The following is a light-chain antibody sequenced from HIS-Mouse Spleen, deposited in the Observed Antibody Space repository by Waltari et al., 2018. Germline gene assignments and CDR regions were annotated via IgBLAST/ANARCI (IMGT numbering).Light chain of an antibody. CDR2: EVS. Sequence: QSALTQPPSVSGSPGQSVTLSCTGTSSDVGSYTRVSWYQQPPGTAPKLMIYEVSNRPSGVPDRFSGSKSGNTASLTISGLQAEDEADYYCSSYTSSSTVFGTGTKVTVL. CDR3: SSYTSSSTV. CDR1: SSDVGSYTR. V-gene: IGLV2-18*02. J-gene: IGLJ1*01.